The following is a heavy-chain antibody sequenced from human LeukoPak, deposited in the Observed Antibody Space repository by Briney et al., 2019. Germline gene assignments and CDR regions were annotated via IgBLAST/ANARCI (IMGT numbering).Heavy chain of an antibody. D-gene: IGHD3-22*01. Sequence: GGSLRLSCAASGFTFSIYTMNWVRQAPGKGLEWVSSISSSSSYIHSADSVKGRFTISRDNAKNSLYLQMNSLRAEDTAVYYCARDLYDSGAYSSPIDYWGQGTLVTVSS. CDR1: GFTFSIYT. CDR3: ARDLYDSGAYSSPIDY. V-gene: IGHV3-21*01. J-gene: IGHJ4*02. CDR2: ISSSSSYI.